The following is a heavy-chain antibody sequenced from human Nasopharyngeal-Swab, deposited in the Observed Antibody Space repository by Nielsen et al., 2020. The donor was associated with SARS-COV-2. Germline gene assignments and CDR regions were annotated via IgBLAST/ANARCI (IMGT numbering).Heavy chain of an antibody. CDR2: ISYDGSNK. J-gene: IGHJ6*02. CDR3: GRDGPSTYYYYGMDV. CDR1: GFTFSSYA. V-gene: IGHV3-30*04. D-gene: IGHD5/OR15-5a*01. Sequence: GESLKISCAASGFTFSSYAMHWVRQAPGKGLEWVAVISYDGSNKYYADSVKGRFTISRDNSKNTLYLQMNSLRAEDTAVYYCGRDGPSTYYYYGMDVWGQGTTVTVSS.